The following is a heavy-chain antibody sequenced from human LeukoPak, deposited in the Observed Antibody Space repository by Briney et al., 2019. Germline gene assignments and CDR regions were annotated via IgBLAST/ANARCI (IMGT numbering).Heavy chain of an antibody. CDR1: GFTFSSYW. V-gene: IGHV3-7*01. D-gene: IGHD6-13*01. CDR2: IKQDGSEK. Sequence: PGGSLRLSRAASGFTFSSYWMSSVRPAPGRGLERVAHIKQDGSEKYYVDSVRGRFTISRDNVKHSLYRQMNSLSAEDTAVYYCARDLSGIFDAGWGQGTLATVSS. CDR3: ARDLSGIFDAG. J-gene: IGHJ4*02.